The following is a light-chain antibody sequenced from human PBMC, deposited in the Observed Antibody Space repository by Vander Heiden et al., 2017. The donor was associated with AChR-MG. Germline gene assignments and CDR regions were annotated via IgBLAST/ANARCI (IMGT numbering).Light chain of an antibody. Sequence: QSALTPPASVSGSPGQSIPTTCTGTSSDVGGYGFVSWYQHHSGKGPRLLIYDVSNRPSGVSNRFSGAKSGNTASLTISGLQSEDEADYYCSSYTTTSTRVVFGGGTKLTVL. J-gene: IGLJ3*02. CDR1: SSDVGGYGF. CDR2: DVS. CDR3: SSYTTTSTRVV. V-gene: IGLV2-14*01.